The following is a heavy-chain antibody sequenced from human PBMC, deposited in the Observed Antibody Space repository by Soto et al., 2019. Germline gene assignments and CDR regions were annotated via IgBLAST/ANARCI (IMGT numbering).Heavy chain of an antibody. J-gene: IGHJ4*02. CDR1: GFTFSGSA. D-gene: IGHD5-18*01. CDR2: IRSKANSYAT. Sequence: EVQLVESGGGLVQPGGSPKLSCAASGFTFSGSAMHWVRQASGKGLEWVGRIRSKANSYATAYAASVKGRFTISRDDSKNTAYLQMNSLKTEDTAVYYCTTGWILLYEGGYWGQGTLVTVSS. CDR3: TTGWILLYEGGY. V-gene: IGHV3-73*02.